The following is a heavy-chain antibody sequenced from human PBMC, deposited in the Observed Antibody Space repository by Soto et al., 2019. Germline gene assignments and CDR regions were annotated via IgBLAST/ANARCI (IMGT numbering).Heavy chain of an antibody. Sequence: EVQLLDSGGGLVQPGGSLRLSCAASGFTFSSSAMSWVRQAPGKGLEWVSAVSGSGGTTYYADSVRGRFTISRDNSKNPLYRQMNSLRAEDSGIYFWAGCTVDTIVTSGWCHYLDPWGQGTLVTVSS. D-gene: IGHD6-19*01. CDR1: GFTFSSSA. CDR3: AGCTVDTIVTSGWCHYLDP. J-gene: IGHJ5*02. V-gene: IGHV3-23*01. CDR2: VSGSGGTT.